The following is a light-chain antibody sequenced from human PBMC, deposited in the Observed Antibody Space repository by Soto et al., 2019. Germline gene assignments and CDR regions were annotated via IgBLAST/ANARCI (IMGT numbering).Light chain of an antibody. CDR3: QQYGSSHT. J-gene: IGKJ5*01. CDR1: TNINSDY. Sequence: ELVLTQLPGTLSLSPGERATLPCRPSTNINSDYFAWYQQTPGQAPRLLIFGASTRAGGIPGRFSGRGAGAYFNPTISRLEPADFGVYYCQQYGSSHTFGQGTRLEI. V-gene: IGKV3-20*01. CDR2: GAS.